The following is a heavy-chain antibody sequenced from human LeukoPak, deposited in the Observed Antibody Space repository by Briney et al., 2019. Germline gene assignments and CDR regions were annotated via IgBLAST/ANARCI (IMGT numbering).Heavy chain of an antibody. D-gene: IGHD3-22*01. CDR1: GGSISSYY. Sequence: SETLSLTCTVSGGSISSYYWSWIRQPPGKGLGWIGYIYYSGSTNYNPSLKSRVTISVDTSKNQFSLKLSSVTAADTAVYYCARVGYDSSGYLYYFDYWGQGTLVTVSS. CDR2: IYYSGST. J-gene: IGHJ4*02. V-gene: IGHV4-59*08. CDR3: ARVGYDSSGYLYYFDY.